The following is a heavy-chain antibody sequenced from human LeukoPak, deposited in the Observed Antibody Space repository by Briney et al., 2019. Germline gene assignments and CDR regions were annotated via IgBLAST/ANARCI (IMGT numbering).Heavy chain of an antibody. CDR1: GYTFTSYG. CDR2: ISAYNGNT. J-gene: IGHJ4*02. CDR3: ASYDSSGYYDLYFDY. D-gene: IGHD3-22*01. V-gene: IGHV1-18*01. Sequence: ASVKVSCKASGYTFTSYGISWVRQAPGQGLEWMGWISAYNGNTNYAQKLQGRVTMTTDTSTSTAYMELSRLRSDDTAVYYCASYDSSGYYDLYFDYWGQGTLVTVSS.